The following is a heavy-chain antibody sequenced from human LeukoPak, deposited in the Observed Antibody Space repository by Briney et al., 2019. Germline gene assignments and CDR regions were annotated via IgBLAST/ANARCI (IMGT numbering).Heavy chain of an antibody. CDR1: GFTFSSYA. Sequence: PGGSLRLSCAASGFTFSSYAMHWVRQAPGKGLEDVSAISSNGGSTYYANSVKGRFTISRDNSKNTLYLQMGSLRAEDMAVYYCARAQYSSSSMAGDYFDYWGQGTLVTVSS. D-gene: IGHD6-6*01. CDR2: ISSNGGST. V-gene: IGHV3-64*01. CDR3: ARAQYSSSSMAGDYFDY. J-gene: IGHJ4*02.